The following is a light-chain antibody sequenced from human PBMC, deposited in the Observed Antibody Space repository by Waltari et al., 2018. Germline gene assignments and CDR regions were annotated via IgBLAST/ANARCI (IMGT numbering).Light chain of an antibody. CDR3: CSYAGTNNFYV. CDR1: SSDIGAYPY. CDR2: EVI. Sequence: QSALTQPPSASGSPGESVTISCTGTSSDIGAYPYVSWYQQHPGKAPKLMIYEVIKRPSGVPDRFSGSKSGNTASLTVSGLQAEDEADYYCCSYAGTNNFYVFGTGTKVTVL. J-gene: IGLJ1*01. V-gene: IGLV2-8*01.